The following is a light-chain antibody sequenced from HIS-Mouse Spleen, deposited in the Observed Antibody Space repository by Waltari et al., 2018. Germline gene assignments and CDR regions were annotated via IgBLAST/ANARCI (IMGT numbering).Light chain of an antibody. J-gene: IGLJ2*01. CDR3: SSYTSSSFNVV. CDR1: SSDVGGYNY. Sequence: QSALTQPASVSGSPGQSITLSCTGTSSDVGGYNYVSWYQQHPGKAPKLMIYDVSTRPSGVSNRFSGSKSGNTASLTISGLQAEDEADYYCSSYTSSSFNVVFGGGTKLTVL. CDR2: DVS. V-gene: IGLV2-14*03.